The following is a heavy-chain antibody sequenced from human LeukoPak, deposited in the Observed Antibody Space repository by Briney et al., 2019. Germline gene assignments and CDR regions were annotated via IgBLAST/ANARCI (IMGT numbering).Heavy chain of an antibody. Sequence: ASVKVSCKASGYTFTIYGISWVRQAPGQGLEWMGWITGYNGNTKYVQKFQGRVTMTTDTPTTTAYMELRNLRSDDTAVYYCARDSRSLDAFDIWGQGTMVTVS. CDR3: ARDSRSLDAFDI. J-gene: IGHJ3*02. CDR1: GYTFTIYG. V-gene: IGHV1-18*01. CDR2: ITGYNGNT.